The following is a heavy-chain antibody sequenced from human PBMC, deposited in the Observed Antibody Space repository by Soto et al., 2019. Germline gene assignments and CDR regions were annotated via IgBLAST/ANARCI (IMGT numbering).Heavy chain of an antibody. V-gene: IGHV4-34*01. D-gene: IGHD1-1*01. CDR1: VAPLSGDC. CDR3: ATANWSHHYFDR. CDR2: NNHSGSP. Sequence: SGALSPTCARFVAPLSGDCWIWLRQPPGKGLEWFGENNHSGSPKYNPSLKSRVTISGDTCKNQFSLKMTSVTAADTAVYYCATANWSHHYFDRWGQGTLGTVS. J-gene: IGHJ5*02.